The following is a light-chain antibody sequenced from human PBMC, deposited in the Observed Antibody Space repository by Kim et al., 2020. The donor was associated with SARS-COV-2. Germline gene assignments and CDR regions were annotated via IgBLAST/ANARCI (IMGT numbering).Light chain of an antibody. V-gene: IGKV1-13*02. Sequence: GDRVTITCRASQAINSALTWYQQKPGKVPKLLIYDASSLESGVPSRFSGSGSGTDFTLTISSLQPEDFATYYCQQFNSYPLTFGGGTKV. CDR3: QQFNSYPLT. CDR1: QAINSA. CDR2: DAS. J-gene: IGKJ4*01.